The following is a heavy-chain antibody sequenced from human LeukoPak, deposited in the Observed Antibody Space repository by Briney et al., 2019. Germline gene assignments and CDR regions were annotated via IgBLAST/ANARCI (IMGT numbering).Heavy chain of an antibody. CDR2: ISGGGSST. CDR1: GFTFSSYA. V-gene: IGHV3-23*01. Sequence: GGSLRLSCAASGFTFSSYAMSWVRQAPGKGLEWVSTISGGGSSTYYADSVKGRFTISRNNSKNTLYLQMNSLRAEDTAIYYCAKAILPATILSFNDYWGQGPLVTVSS. D-gene: IGHD2-2*02. CDR3: AKAILPATILSFNDY. J-gene: IGHJ4*02.